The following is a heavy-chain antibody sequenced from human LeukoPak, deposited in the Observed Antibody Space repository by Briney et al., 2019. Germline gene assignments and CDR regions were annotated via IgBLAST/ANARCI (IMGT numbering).Heavy chain of an antibody. V-gene: IGHV1-18*04. CDR1: GYTFTGYY. CDR2: ISAYNGNT. D-gene: IGHD2-15*01. J-gene: IGHJ4*02. CDR3: ARRYCSGGSCYSWDFDY. Sequence: GASVKVSCKASGYTFTGYYMHWVRQAPGQGLEWMGWISAYNGNTNYAQKLQGRVTMTTDPSTSTAYMELRSLRSDDTAVYYCARRYCSGGSCYSWDFDYWGQGTLVTVSS.